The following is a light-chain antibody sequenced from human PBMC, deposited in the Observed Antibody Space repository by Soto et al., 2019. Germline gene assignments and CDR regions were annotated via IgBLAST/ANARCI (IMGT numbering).Light chain of an antibody. V-gene: IGKV1-5*03. CDR2: KAS. J-gene: IGKJ1*01. Sequence: DIQMTQSPSTLSGSVVDRVTITCRASQTISSWLAWYQQKPGKAPKLLIYKASTLQSGVPSRFSGSGSGTEFTLSISSLQPDDFATYYCQHYNVYPWTFGQGTKVDIK. CDR3: QHYNVYPWT. CDR1: QTISSW.